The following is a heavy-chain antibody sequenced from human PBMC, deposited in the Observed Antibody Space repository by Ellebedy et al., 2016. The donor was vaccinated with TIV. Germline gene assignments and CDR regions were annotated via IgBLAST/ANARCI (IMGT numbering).Heavy chain of an antibody. Sequence: SVKVSCXASGGTFSSYAISWVRQAPGQGLEWMGRIIPILGIANYAQKFQGRVTITADKSTSTAYMELSSLRSEDTAVYYCAREGSKGIAARPFDYWGQGTLVTVSS. CDR1: GGTFSSYA. CDR2: IIPILGIA. V-gene: IGHV1-69*04. D-gene: IGHD6-6*01. CDR3: AREGSKGIAARPFDY. J-gene: IGHJ4*02.